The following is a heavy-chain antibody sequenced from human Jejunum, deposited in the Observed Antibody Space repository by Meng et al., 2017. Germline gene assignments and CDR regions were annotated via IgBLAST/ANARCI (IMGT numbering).Heavy chain of an antibody. J-gene: IGHJ3*02. D-gene: IGHD3-10*01. CDR1: GFSLRNAW. V-gene: IGHV3-7*01. CDR2: IKEDGSVK. Sequence: GESLKISCAASGFSLRNAWMSWVRQAPGKGLEWVDNIKEDGSVKWYLDSVRDRFTISRDNAKNSVFLQMDSLRIEDTAVYYCERDYGGIWGQGTMVTVSS. CDR3: ERDYGGI.